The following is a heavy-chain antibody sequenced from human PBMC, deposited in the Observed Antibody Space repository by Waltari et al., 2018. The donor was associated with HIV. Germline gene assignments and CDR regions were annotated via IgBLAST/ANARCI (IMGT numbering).Heavy chain of an antibody. CDR1: GGSISSGGYS. D-gene: IGHD3-16*01. V-gene: IGHV4-30-2*01. CDR2: IYHSGST. Sequence: QLQLQESGSGLVKPSQTLSLTCAVSGGSISSGGYSWSWIRQPPGKGLEWIGYIYHSGSTYYNPALKSRVTISVDRPKNQFSLKLSSVTAADTAVYYCASSIGGDYFDYWGQGTLVTVSS. CDR3: ASSIGGDYFDY. J-gene: IGHJ4*02.